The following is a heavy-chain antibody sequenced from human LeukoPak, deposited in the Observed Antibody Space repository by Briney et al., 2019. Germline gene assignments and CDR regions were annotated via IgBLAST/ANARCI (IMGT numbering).Heavy chain of an antibody. V-gene: IGHV3-15*01. Sequence: GGSLRLSCAASGFTFSNAWRSWVRQAPGKGLEWVGGIKSKTDGGTTDYAAPVKGRFTVSRDDSKNTLYLQMNSLKTEDTAVYYCTTVDYDSSGYVSYWGQGTLVTVSS. J-gene: IGHJ4*02. CDR3: TTVDYDSSGYVSY. CDR1: GFTFSNAW. D-gene: IGHD3-22*01. CDR2: IKSKTDGGTT.